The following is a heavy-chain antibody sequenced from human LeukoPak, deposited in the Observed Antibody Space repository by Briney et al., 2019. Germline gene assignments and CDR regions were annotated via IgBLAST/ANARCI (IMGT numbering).Heavy chain of an antibody. Sequence: LSLTCTVSGGSISSSSYYWGGIRQPPGKGLEWVSYISSSNRYTNYADSVKGRFTISRDNAKNSLYLQMNSLRDEDTAVYYCARDFGPLGSWSIDYWGQGTLVTVSS. CDR1: GGSISSSS. J-gene: IGHJ4*02. CDR2: ISSSNRYT. V-gene: IGHV3-11*06. CDR3: ARDFGPLGSWSIDY. D-gene: IGHD6-13*01.